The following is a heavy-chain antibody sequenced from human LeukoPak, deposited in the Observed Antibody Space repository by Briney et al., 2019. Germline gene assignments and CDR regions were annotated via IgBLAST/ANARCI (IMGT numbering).Heavy chain of an antibody. CDR3: AREIGGGMTTVTP. D-gene: IGHD4-17*01. V-gene: IGHV3-11*04. CDR1: GFTFSDSY. CDR2: ISSSASSI. Sequence: PGGSLRLSCAASGFTFSDSYMTWIRQAPGKGLEWVSYISSSASSIHYADSVKGRFTISRDNAKNSVYLQMNSLRAEDTAVYYCAREIGGGMTTVTPWGQGTLVTVSS. J-gene: IGHJ5*02.